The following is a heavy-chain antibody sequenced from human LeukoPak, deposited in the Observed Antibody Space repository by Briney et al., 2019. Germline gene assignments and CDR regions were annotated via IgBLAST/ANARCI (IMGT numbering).Heavy chain of an antibody. V-gene: IGHV3-30*02. Sequence: PGGSLRLSCAASGFTFSSYGMHWVRQAPGKGLEWVAFIRYDVSNKYYADSVKGRFTISRDNSKNTLYLQMNSLRAEDTAVYYCAKDSNNGSGSYYNVRYYYYGMDVWGQGTTVTVSS. D-gene: IGHD3-10*01. J-gene: IGHJ6*02. CDR1: GFTFSSYG. CDR2: IRYDVSNK. CDR3: AKDSNNGSGSYYNVRYYYYGMDV.